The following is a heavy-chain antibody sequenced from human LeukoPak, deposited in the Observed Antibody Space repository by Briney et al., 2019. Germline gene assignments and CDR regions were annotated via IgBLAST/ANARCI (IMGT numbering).Heavy chain of an antibody. CDR2: ISSSSSYI. V-gene: IGHV3-21*01. Sequence: GGSLRLSCAASGFTFSSYSMNWVRQAPGKGLEWVSSISSSSSYIYYADSVKGRFTISRDIARNSLFLQMNSLRAEDTAVYYCAIIGCYRGVCDFDVWGQGTMVAVSS. CDR1: GFTFSSYS. CDR3: AIIGCYRGVCDFDV. J-gene: IGHJ3*01. D-gene: IGHD2-2*01.